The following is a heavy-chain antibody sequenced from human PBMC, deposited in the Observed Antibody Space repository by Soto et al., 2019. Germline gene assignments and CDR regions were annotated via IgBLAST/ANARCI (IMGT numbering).Heavy chain of an antibody. CDR2: ISSSSSTI. CDR3: GRGGDPDY. CDR1: GFTFSTYS. Sequence: GGSLSLSCAASGFTFSTYSMNWVRQAPGKGLEWVSYISSSSSTIFYTDSVKGRFTVSRDNAKNSLYLQMNNLRVEDTAVYYCGRGGDPDYWGQGTLVTVSS. D-gene: IGHD2-21*02. V-gene: IGHV3-48*01. J-gene: IGHJ4*02.